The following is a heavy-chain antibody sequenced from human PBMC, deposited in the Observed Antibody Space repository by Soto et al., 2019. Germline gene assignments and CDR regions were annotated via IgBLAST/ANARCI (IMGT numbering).Heavy chain of an antibody. V-gene: IGHV1-69*13. CDR2: IIPVFQTA. Sequence: SVKVSCKASGGLFSSHPISWERQVPGQGLEWMGGIIPVFQTAYYTQRFQGRVTITADESTNTAYMELSSLRSEDTAIYYCARGGSGYTWFNEFWGQGTLVTVSS. J-gene: IGHJ4*02. D-gene: IGHD3-22*01. CDR1: GGLFSSHP. CDR3: ARGGSGYTWFNEF.